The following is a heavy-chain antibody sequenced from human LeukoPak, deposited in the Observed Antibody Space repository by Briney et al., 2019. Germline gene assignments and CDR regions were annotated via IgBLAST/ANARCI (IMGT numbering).Heavy chain of an antibody. Sequence: AGGSLRLSCAASGFTFSDYYMSWIRQAPGKGLEWVSYISSSGSTIYYADSVKGRFTISRDNAKNSLYLQMNSLRAEDTAVYYCARVPGGCSSTSCEPPDYWGQGTLVTVSS. J-gene: IGHJ4*02. CDR1: GFTFSDYY. CDR3: ARVPGGCSSTSCEPPDY. D-gene: IGHD2-2*01. V-gene: IGHV3-11*01. CDR2: ISSSGSTI.